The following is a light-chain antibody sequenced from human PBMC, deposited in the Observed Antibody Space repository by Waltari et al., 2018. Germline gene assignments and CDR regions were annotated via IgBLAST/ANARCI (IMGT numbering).Light chain of an antibody. CDR2: HAS. CDR1: QSISQY. Sequence: EVAWTLLPGTLSLSPGVRAGLSCRASQSISQYLAWYQQKPGQAPRLLIYHASSRATGIPDRFSGSGSGTDFSLTISRLEPEDFAVYYCQHHVNLPAMFGQGTKVEIK. CDR3: QHHVNLPAM. J-gene: IGKJ1*01. V-gene: IGKV3D-20*02.